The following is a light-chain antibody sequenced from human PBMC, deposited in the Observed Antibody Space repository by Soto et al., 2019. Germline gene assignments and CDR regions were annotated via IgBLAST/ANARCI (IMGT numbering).Light chain of an antibody. CDR2: SDD. J-gene: IGLJ3*02. Sequence: QSVLTQPPSASGTPGQTVTISCSGSSSNIGSNSVNWYQQLPGAAPSLLIYSDDQRPSGVPDRFSGSKSGTSAFLTISGLQSDDEADYYCSSWDRSLDNWMFGGGTKVTVL. V-gene: IGLV1-44*01. CDR1: SSNIGSNS. CDR3: SSWDRSLDNWM.